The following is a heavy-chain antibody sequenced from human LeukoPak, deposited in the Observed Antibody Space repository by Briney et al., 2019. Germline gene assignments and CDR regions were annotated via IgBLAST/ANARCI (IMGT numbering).Heavy chain of an antibody. V-gene: IGHV4-34*01. D-gene: IGHD1-1*01. CDR2: IDHRGDT. Sequence: KTSETLSLTCAVYGGSFSRYYWSWIRRSPGKGLEWIAEIDHRGDTNYNPSVKSRVTISVDTSKNQFSLKVRSLSAADTAVYYCARGPTISETGYFDFWGQGTLVTVSS. CDR1: GGSFSRYY. J-gene: IGHJ4*03. CDR3: ARGPTISETGYFDF.